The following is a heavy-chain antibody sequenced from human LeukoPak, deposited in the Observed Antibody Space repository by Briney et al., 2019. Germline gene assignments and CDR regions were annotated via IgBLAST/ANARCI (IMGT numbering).Heavy chain of an antibody. CDR2: IRNDGSNK. V-gene: IGHV3-33*06. D-gene: IGHD3-22*01. J-gene: IGHJ4*02. CDR3: AKDGDYYDSSGYYFDY. CDR1: GFTFSSYS. Sequence: GGSLRPSCAASGFTFSSYSMHWVRQAPGKGLGWVAAIRNDGSNKYYADSVKGRFTISRDNSKNTLYLQMNSLRADDTAVYYCAKDGDYYDSSGYYFDYWGQGTLVTVSS.